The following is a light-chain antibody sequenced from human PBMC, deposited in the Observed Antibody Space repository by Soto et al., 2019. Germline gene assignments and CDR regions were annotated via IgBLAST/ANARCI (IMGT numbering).Light chain of an antibody. CDR1: QSVSSSY. V-gene: IGKV3-20*01. CDR2: GAS. CDR3: QQYGSSPGT. J-gene: IGKJ1*01. Sequence: EFVLTQSPGTLSLSPGERATLSCRASQSVSSSYLVWYQQKPGQSPKLLIYGASTRATGIPDRFSGSGSGTDFTLTISRLEPEDFAVYYCQQYGSSPGTFGQGTKVEIK.